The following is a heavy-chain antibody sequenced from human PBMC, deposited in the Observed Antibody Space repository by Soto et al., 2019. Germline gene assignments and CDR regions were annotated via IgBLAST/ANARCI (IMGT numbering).Heavy chain of an antibody. CDR3: AREVNVPADADAFDI. V-gene: IGHV4-31*03. J-gene: IGHJ3*02. CDR1: GGSISNNNYF. D-gene: IGHD2-2*01. CDR2: IHYRGSA. Sequence: QVQLQESGPGLVKPSQTLSLTCTVSGGSISNNNYFWSWIRQHPGKGLEWIGYIHYRGSAYYNPSLSGRVTILVDTTKNQVSMKLSSVTAADTAMYYCAREVNVPADADAFDIWGQGTMVTVSS.